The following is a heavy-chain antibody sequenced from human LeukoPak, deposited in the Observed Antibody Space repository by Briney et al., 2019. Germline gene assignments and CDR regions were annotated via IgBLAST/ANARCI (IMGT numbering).Heavy chain of an antibody. J-gene: IGHJ4*02. CDR1: GFTFGSYN. Sequence: GGSLRLSCAASGFTFGSYNMNWVRQAPGKGLEWVSSISSGSTYIYYTDSMKGRFTFSRDNAKNSLYLQMNSLRAEDTAVYYCARARSGSYAGIDYWGQGTLVTVSS. CDR2: ISSGSTYI. CDR3: ARARSGSYAGIDY. V-gene: IGHV3-21*01. D-gene: IGHD1-26*01.